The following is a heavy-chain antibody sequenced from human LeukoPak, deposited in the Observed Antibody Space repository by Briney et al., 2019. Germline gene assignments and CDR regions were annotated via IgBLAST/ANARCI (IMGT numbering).Heavy chain of an antibody. D-gene: IGHD5-24*01. CDR2: MSYSGST. CDR1: GGSMTNYY. Sequence: PSETLSLTCTVSGGSMTNYYWNWIRQSPGKGLEWIGYMSYSGSTNYNPSLKSRVTISVDTSKNQFFLKLSSVTAADTAVYYCASGVATIGGYRWGQGTLVTVSS. J-gene: IGHJ4*02. CDR3: ASGVATIGGYR. V-gene: IGHV4-59*08.